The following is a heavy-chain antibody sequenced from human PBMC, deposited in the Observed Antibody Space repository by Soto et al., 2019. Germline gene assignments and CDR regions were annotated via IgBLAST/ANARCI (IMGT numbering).Heavy chain of an antibody. Sequence: QVQLVQSGAEVKKPGSSVKVSCKASGGTFSSYAISWVRQAPGQGLEWMGGIIPIFGTANYAQKFQGRVTITADDSTSTAYMELSSLRSEATAVYYWARFDPDVDTAMVTGFDYWGQGNLVTVSS. J-gene: IGHJ4*02. CDR1: GGTFSSYA. D-gene: IGHD5-18*01. V-gene: IGHV1-69*01. CDR3: ARFDPDVDTAMVTGFDY. CDR2: IIPIFGTA.